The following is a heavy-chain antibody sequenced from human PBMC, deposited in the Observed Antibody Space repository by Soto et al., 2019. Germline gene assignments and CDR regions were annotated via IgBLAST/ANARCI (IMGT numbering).Heavy chain of an antibody. Sequence: GGSLRLSCAVSGFTFSNYGMHWVRQAPGNGLEWVAAIWFDGSYQFYADSVKGRFTVSRDNSKNTLYLQMNSLRAEDTAVYYCARAFKLGELSNDYWGQGTLVTVSS. CDR2: IWFDGSYQ. CDR1: GFTFSNYG. D-gene: IGHD3-16*02. J-gene: IGHJ4*02. CDR3: ARAFKLGELSNDY. V-gene: IGHV3-33*01.